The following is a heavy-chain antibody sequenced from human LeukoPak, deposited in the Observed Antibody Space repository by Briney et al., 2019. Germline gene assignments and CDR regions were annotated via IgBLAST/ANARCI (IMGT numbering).Heavy chain of an antibody. CDR3: AREVPILLYYYDSSGNGAFDI. Sequence: ASVKVSCRASGYTFTSYGISWVRQAPGQGLEWMVWISAYNGNTNYAQKLQGRVTMTTDTSTSTAYMELRSLRSDDTAVYYCAREVPILLYYYDSSGNGAFDIWGQGIMVTVSS. J-gene: IGHJ3*02. V-gene: IGHV1-18*01. CDR1: GYTFTSYG. CDR2: ISAYNGNT. D-gene: IGHD3-22*01.